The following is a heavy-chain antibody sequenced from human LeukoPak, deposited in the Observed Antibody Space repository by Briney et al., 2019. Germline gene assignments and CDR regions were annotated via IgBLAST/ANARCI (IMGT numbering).Heavy chain of an antibody. CDR1: GGSISTSGYY. Sequence: SETLSLTCTVSGGSISTSGYYWGWIRQPPGKGLEWIAGIYYSGNTYYNPSLKSRVSTSVDPSNNQFSLNLTSVTATDTAVYFCARQATIVGANDGWFDPWGQGALVTVSS. V-gene: IGHV4-39*01. CDR3: ARQATIVGANDGWFDP. J-gene: IGHJ5*02. CDR2: IYYSGNT. D-gene: IGHD1-26*01.